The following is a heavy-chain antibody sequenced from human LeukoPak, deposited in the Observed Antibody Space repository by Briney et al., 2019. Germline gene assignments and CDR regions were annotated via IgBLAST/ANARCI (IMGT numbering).Heavy chain of an antibody. CDR1: GFSLSTSGAA. V-gene: IGHV2-5*02. J-gene: IGHJ3*02. CDR2: IYWDDDN. D-gene: IGHD3-16*01. Sequence: SGPTLVNPTQTLTLTCTFSGFSLSTSGAAVGWIRQPPGKALQWHALIYWDDDNRYSPSLKSRLTITKDTSKNQVVLTMTNMDPVDTATYYCAHRLSGTGGIAFDIWGQGTMVTVSS. CDR3: AHRLSGTGGIAFDI.